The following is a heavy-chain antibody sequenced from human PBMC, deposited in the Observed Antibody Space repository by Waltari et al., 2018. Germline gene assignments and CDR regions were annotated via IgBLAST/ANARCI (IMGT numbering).Heavy chain of an antibody. CDR1: GFPFSAYN. V-gene: IGHV3-21*02. Sequence: EVQLVESGGGLVKPGGSLRLSCDASGFPFSAYNMNWFRLAPGKGLEWVSSISGDSRFIYYADSVNDRFTISSDAAKDSLFLQMNSLRVEDTAIYYCARDRRGYFDYWGQGTLVTVSS. J-gene: IGHJ4*02. CDR3: ARDRRGYFDY. D-gene: IGHD3-16*01. CDR2: ISGDSRFI.